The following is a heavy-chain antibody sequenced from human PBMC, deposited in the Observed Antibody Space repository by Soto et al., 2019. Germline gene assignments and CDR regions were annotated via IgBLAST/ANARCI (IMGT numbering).Heavy chain of an antibody. V-gene: IGHV1-18*01. J-gene: IGHJ5*02. D-gene: IGHD3-10*01. CDR2: ISAYNGNT. CDR1: GYVYPRSG. CDR3: ARTFGELLYRAGDNWFHP. Sequence: VHLYCPTVGYVYPRSGISWVRHAPGQGLEWMGWISAYNGNTNYAQKLQGRVTMTTDTSTSTAYMELRSLRSDDTAVYYCARTFGELLYRAGDNWFHPWGPLTLVT.